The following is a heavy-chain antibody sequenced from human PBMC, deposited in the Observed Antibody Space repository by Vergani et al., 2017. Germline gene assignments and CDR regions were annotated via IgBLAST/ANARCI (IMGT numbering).Heavy chain of an antibody. J-gene: IGHJ6*03. CDR2: IFSNDEK. CDR3: ARTIAAAGTYYYYYYMDV. V-gene: IGHV2-26*01. CDR1: GFSLSNARMG. D-gene: IGHD6-13*01. Sequence: QVTLKESGPVLVKPTETLTLTCTVSGFSLSNARMGVSWIRQPPGKALEWLAHIFSNDEKSYSTSLKSRLTISKDTSKSQVVLTMTNMDPVDTATYYCARTIAAAGTYYYYYYMDVWGKGTTVTVSS.